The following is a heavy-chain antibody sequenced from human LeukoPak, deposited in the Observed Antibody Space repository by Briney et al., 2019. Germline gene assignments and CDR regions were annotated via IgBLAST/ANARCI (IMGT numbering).Heavy chain of an antibody. CDR2: INWNSGII. Sequence: GGSLRLSCAASGFRFDDYAMHWVRQAPGEGLEWVSGINWNSGIITYADSVEGRFTISRDNTKSSLHLQMTSLKPEDTAFYYCTRDISAQIAATGYYWGQGTLVTVSS. CDR3: TRDISAQIAATGYY. CDR1: GFRFDDYA. D-gene: IGHD6-13*01. J-gene: IGHJ4*02. V-gene: IGHV3-9*01.